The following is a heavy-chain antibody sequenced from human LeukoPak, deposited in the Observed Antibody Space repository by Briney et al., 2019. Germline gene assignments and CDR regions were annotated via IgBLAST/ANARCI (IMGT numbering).Heavy chain of an antibody. V-gene: IGHV3-21*01. CDR1: GFTFSSYS. CDR2: ISSSSSYI. CDR3: ARNVDTVRVLDY. J-gene: IGHJ4*02. D-gene: IGHD4-17*01. Sequence: PGGSLRLSCAASGFTFSSYSMNWVRQAPGKALEWVSSISSSSSYIYYADSVKGRFTISRDNAKDSLYLQMNSLRAEDTAVYYCARNVDTVRVLDYWGQGTLVTVSS.